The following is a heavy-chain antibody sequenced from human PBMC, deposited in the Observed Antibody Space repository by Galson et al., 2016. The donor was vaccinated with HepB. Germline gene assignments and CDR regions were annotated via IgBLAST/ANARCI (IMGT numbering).Heavy chain of an antibody. D-gene: IGHD3-10*01. CDR3: AYYGGTMVRGLIITRPYYYGVDV. J-gene: IGHJ6*02. V-gene: IGHV3-30*03. CDR2: ISYDGSNK. CDR1: GFTFSNYG. Sequence: SLRLSCAASGFTFSNYGMHWVRQAPGKGLEWVAIISYDGSNKYYADSVKGRFTISRDTSKNTLYLQMNSLRVEDTAVYYCAYYGGTMVRGLIITRPYYYGVDVWGQGTTVTVSS.